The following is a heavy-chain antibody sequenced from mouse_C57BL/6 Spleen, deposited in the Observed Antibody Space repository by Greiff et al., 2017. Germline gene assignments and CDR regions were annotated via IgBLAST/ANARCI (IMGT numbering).Heavy chain of an antibody. Sequence: EVQLVEPGGGLVKPGGSLQLSCAASGFTFSRYAMSWVRQTPEKRLEWVATLSDGGSYTYYPDDVKGRFTISSDNAKNNLYLQMLHLKSEDNAMYYCARDRAYYSSPYFDYWGQGTTLTVSS. D-gene: IGHD2-5*01. CDR3: ARDRAYYSSPYFDY. V-gene: IGHV5-4*01. J-gene: IGHJ2*01. CDR2: LSDGGSYT. CDR1: GFTFSRYA.